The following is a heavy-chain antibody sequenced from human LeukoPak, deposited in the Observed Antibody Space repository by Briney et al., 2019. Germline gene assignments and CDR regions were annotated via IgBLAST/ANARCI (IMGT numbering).Heavy chain of an antibody. J-gene: IGHJ4*02. CDR2: ISSSSSYI. V-gene: IGHV3-21*01. D-gene: IGHD3-3*01. CDR1: GCTFSSYS. CDR3: ARGGTSTYYDFWSGYYQGYFDY. Sequence: KTGGSLRLSCAASGCTFSSYSMNWVRQAPGKGLEWVSSISSSSSYIYYADSAKGRFTISRDNAKNSLYLQMNSLRAEDTAVYYCARGGTSTYYDFWSGYYQGYFDYWGQGTLVTVSS.